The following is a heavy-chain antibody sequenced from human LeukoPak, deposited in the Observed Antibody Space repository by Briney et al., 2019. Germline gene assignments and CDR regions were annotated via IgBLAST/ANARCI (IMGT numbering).Heavy chain of an antibody. CDR3: VRRDYGDYWFDP. Sequence: GESLKISCKASGHDFNNYWIGWVRQMPGKGLEWMGIIHPADSDIVYSPSFSGQVTISADKSINTAYLQWSSLKASDTAMYYCVRRDYGDYWFDPWGQGTLVTVSS. V-gene: IGHV5-51*01. D-gene: IGHD4-17*01. J-gene: IGHJ5*02. CDR1: GHDFNNYW. CDR2: IHPADSDI.